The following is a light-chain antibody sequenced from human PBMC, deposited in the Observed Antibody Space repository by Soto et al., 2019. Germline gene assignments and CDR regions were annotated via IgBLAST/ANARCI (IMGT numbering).Light chain of an antibody. J-gene: IGKJ1*01. CDR3: QQFGNSPWT. CDR2: VAS. CDR1: QSVPNTY. Sequence: EIVLSQSPGIMSLSPGERATLSCRASQSVPNTYFAWYQQKPGQPPRLLISVASHMATGIPDRLSGSGSGTDLALTTSRLEPEGFEVYFCQQFGNSPWTFGQGTRVEI. V-gene: IGKV3-20*01.